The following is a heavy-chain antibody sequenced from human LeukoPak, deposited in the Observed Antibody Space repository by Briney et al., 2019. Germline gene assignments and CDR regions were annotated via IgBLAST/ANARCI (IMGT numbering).Heavy chain of an antibody. CDR1: GGTFSSYA. Sequence: SVKVSCKASGGTFSSYAISWVRQAPGQGLEWMGGIIPIFGTANYAQKFQGRVTITADESTSTAYMELSSLRSEDTAVYYCATRYSSSSYYYYGMDVWGQGTLVTVSS. CDR2: IIPIFGTA. D-gene: IGHD6-6*01. J-gene: IGHJ6*02. V-gene: IGHV1-69*01. CDR3: ATRYSSSSYYYYGMDV.